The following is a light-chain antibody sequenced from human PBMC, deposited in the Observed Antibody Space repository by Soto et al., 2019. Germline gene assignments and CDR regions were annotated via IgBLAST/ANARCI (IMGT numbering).Light chain of an antibody. J-gene: IGLJ1*01. Sequence: QSALTQPASVSGSPGQSITISCTGTSSDVGGYNYVSWYQQHPGKAPKFMIYDVSNRPSGVSTRVSGSKSGNTASLTISGLQAEDEADCYCNSYTTSNTRQIGLGTGTKLTVL. V-gene: IGLV2-14*01. CDR2: DVS. CDR1: SSDVGGYNY. CDR3: NSYTTSNTRQIG.